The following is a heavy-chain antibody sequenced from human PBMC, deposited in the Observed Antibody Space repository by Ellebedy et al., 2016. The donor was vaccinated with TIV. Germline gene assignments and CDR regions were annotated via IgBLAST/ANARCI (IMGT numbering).Heavy chain of an antibody. CDR2: TSGGSGNT. CDR3: ARDSVAAPFDY. Sequence: GESLKISCTASGFTFRTYAMSWVRQAPGKGLEWVSATSGGSGNTYYADSVRGRFTISRDNSQNTLYLQMNSLRAEDTAVYYCARDSVAAPFDYWGQGTLVTVSS. J-gene: IGHJ4*02. D-gene: IGHD6-19*01. V-gene: IGHV3-23*01. CDR1: GFTFRTYA.